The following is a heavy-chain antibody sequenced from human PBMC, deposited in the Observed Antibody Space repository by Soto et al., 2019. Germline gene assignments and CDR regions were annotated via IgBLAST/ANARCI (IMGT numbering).Heavy chain of an antibody. CDR3: TTSIVVVPAAILAFDI. CDR1: GFTFSNAW. J-gene: IGHJ3*02. V-gene: IGHV3-15*01. Sequence: GGSLRLSCAASGFTFSNAWMSWVRQAPGKGLEWVGRIKSKTDGGTTDYAAPVKGRFTISRDDSKNTLYLQMNSLKTEDTAVYYCTTSIVVVPAAILAFDIWGQGTMVTVSS. D-gene: IGHD2-2*02. CDR2: IKSKTDGGTT.